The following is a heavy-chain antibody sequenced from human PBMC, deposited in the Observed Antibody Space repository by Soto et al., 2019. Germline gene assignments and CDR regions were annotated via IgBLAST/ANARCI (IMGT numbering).Heavy chain of an antibody. CDR2: ISGGAGSK. J-gene: IGHJ4*02. Sequence: EVQLLESGGNLVQPGGSLRLSCAVSGFTFSNYAMNWVRQAPGKGLEWVSTISGGAGSKNYADSVKGRFTVSRDNSQNTLCLQMNSLRADDTAVYYCAKGYGSTLGATFFDSWGQGTLVTVSS. CDR1: GFTFSNYA. CDR3: AKGYGSTLGATFFDS. V-gene: IGHV3-23*01. D-gene: IGHD1-26*01.